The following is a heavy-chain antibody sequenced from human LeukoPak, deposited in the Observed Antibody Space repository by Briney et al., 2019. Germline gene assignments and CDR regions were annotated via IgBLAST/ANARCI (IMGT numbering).Heavy chain of an antibody. J-gene: IGHJ3*02. Sequence: GGSLRLSCAASGFTSYDYVMHWVRHVPGKGLEWVSSISWEIGKRDYADSVKGRFTISRDNPKNLLHLQMNSLRTEDTAIYYCAKGRIKMAQLSLAADAFHIWGRGIMVTVSS. D-gene: IGHD5-24*01. CDR3: AKGRIKMAQLSLAADAFHI. CDR1: GFTSYDYV. CDR2: ISWEIGKR. V-gene: IGHV3-9*02.